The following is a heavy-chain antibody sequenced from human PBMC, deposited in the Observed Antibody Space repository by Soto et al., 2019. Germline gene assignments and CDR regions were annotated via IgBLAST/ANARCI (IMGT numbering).Heavy chain of an antibody. D-gene: IGHD3-10*01. CDR2: IDPSDSYT. V-gene: IGHV5-10-1*01. Sequence: GESLKISCKGSGYSFTSYWISWVRQMPGKGLEWMGRIDPSDSYTNYSSSFQGHVTISADKSISTAYLQWSSLKASDTAMYYCAREVRGPNYYYYGMDVWGQGTTVTVSS. J-gene: IGHJ6*02. CDR1: GYSFTSYW. CDR3: AREVRGPNYYYYGMDV.